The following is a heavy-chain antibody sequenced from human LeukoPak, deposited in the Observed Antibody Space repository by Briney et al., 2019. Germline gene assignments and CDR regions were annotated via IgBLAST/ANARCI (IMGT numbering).Heavy chain of an antibody. J-gene: IGHJ4*02. CDR1: GFTFSTYS. Sequence: PGGSLRLSCAASGFTFSTYSMNWVRQAPGKGLEWVSFISSSSSYIYYADSVKGRFTISRDNAKNSLYLQMNSLRAEDTAVYYCARDLSPTTLTTYFDYWGQGTLVTVSS. D-gene: IGHD4-17*01. CDR3: ARDLSPTTLTTYFDY. V-gene: IGHV3-21*01. CDR2: ISSSSSYI.